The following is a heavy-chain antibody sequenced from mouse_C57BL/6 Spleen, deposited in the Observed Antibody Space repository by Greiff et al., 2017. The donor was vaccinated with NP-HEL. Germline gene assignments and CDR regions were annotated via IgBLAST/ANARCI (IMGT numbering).Heavy chain of an antibody. J-gene: IGHJ2*01. CDR1: GYTFTSYW. V-gene: IGHV1-64*01. D-gene: IGHD2-5*01. Sequence: VQLQQPGAELVKPGASVKLSCKASGYTFTSYWMHWVKQRPGQGLEWIGMIHPNSGSTNYNEKFKSKATLTVDKSSSTAYMQLSSLTSEDSAVYYCARTLYSNSYYFDYWGQGTTLTVSS. CDR2: IHPNSGST. CDR3: ARTLYSNSYYFDY.